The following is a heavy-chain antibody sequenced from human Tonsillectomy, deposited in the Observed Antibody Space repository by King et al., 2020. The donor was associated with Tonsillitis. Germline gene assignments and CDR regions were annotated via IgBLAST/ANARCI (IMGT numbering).Heavy chain of an antibody. Sequence: DVQLVESGGGLVQPGGSLRLSCAASGFSFSSYWMNWVRQAPGKGLEWVANIRHDGGKKQYVDSVKGRFTISRDNGDNSLYLQMNSLRAEDTAVYYCVRDQEFHDSRSGAYYDVFDIWGQGTMVTVSS. CDR3: VRDQEFHDSRSGAYYDVFDI. D-gene: IGHD3-10*01. CDR1: GFSFSSYW. J-gene: IGHJ3*02. V-gene: IGHV3-7*03. CDR2: IRHDGGKK.